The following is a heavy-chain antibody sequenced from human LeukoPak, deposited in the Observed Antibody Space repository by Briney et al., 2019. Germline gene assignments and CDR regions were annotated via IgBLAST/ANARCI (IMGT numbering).Heavy chain of an antibody. D-gene: IGHD3-3*01. CDR1: GGFISNYY. CDR3: ARDYDFWSGLYN. CDR2: IYYSGST. Sequence: SETLSLTCTVSGGFISNYYWNWIRQPPEKGLEWIGYIYYSGSTSYNPSLKSRVTISVDTSKNQFSLKLSSVTAADTAMYYCARDYDFWSGLYNWGQGTLVTVSS. V-gene: IGHV4-59*01. J-gene: IGHJ4*02.